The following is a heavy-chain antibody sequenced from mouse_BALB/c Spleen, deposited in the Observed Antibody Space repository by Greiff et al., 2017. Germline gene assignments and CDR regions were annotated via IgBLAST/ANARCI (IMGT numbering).Heavy chain of an antibody. D-gene: IGHD2-4*01. V-gene: IGHV1-81*01. CDR2: IYPGSGST. Sequence: QVQLQQSGPELVQPGASVTMSCTASGFTFPDYVISWVKQRTGQGLEWIGEIYPGSGSTYYNEKFKGKATLTADKSSNTAYMQLSSLTAEDSAVYFWAREGIYYDSYYAMDYWGQGTSVTVSS. CDR1: GFTFPDYV. J-gene: IGHJ4*01. CDR3: AREGIYYDSYYAMDY.